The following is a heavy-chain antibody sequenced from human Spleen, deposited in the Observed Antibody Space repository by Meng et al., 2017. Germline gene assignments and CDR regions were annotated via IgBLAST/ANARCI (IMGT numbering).Heavy chain of an antibody. CDR3: ATNPYSSGWFPFEY. Sequence: GESLKISCAASGFTFSSYWMSWVRQAPGKGLEWVANIKQDGSEKYYVDSVKGRFTISRDNAKNSLYLQMNCLRAEDTAVYYCATNPYSSGWFPFEYWGQGTLVTVSS. CDR1: GFTFSSYW. D-gene: IGHD6-19*01. CDR2: IKQDGSEK. J-gene: IGHJ4*02. V-gene: IGHV3-7*01.